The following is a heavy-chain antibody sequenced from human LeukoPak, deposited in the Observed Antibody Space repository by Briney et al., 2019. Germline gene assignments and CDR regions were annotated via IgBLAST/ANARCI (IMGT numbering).Heavy chain of an antibody. J-gene: IGHJ5*02. CDR2: ISISSSYI. Sequence: GGSLRLSCAASGFTFNTYSMNWVRQAPGKGPEWVSSISISSSYIYYADSVKGRFTISRDNAKNSLYLQMNSLRAEDTAVYYCARDLVSAHVYPTGSAPFDPWGQGTLVTVSS. CDR3: ARDLVSAHVYPTGSAPFDP. CDR1: GFTFNTYS. D-gene: IGHD3-10*01. V-gene: IGHV3-21*01.